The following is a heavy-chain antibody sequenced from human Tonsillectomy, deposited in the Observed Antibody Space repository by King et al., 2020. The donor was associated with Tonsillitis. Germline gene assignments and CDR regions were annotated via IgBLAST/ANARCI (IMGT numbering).Heavy chain of an antibody. J-gene: IGHJ4*02. CDR1: GFTFSTYG. CDR3: ARAYYYDTSRTPDY. V-gene: IGHV3-33*05. CDR2: ISYDGSNK. D-gene: IGHD3-22*01. Sequence: VQLVESGGGVVQPGRSLRLSCAASGFTFSTYGIHWVRQAPGKGLEWVALISYDGSNKYYADPVRGRFTISRDTSKNTVYLQMNSLRAEDTAVYDCARAYYYDTSRTPDYWGQGTLITVSS.